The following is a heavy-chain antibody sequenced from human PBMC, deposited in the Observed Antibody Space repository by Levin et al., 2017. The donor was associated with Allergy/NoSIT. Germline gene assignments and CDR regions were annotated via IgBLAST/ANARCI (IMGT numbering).Heavy chain of an antibody. CDR3: AHRLTDMGSGYDGYFDY. V-gene: IGHV2-5*02. CDR1: GFSLSTSGVG. Sequence: SGPTLVKPPQTLTLTCTFSGFSLSTSGVGVGWIRQPPGKALEWLALIYWDDDKRYSPSLKSRLTITKDTSKNQVVLTMTNMDPVDTATYYCAHRLTDMGSGYDGYFDYWGQGTLVTVSS. J-gene: IGHJ4*02. CDR2: IYWDDDK. D-gene: IGHD5-12*01.